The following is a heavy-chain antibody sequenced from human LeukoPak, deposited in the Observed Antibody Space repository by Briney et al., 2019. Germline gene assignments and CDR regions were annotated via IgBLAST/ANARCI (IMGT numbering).Heavy chain of an antibody. CDR2: IYRSGST. CDR1: GGSISSGDNY. D-gene: IGHD6-19*01. V-gene: IGHV4-39*07. Sequence: SETLSLTCTVSGGSISSGDNYWSWIRQPPGKGLEWIGNIYRSGSTSYNPSLKSRVTISVDTSKNQFSLKVNSVTAADTAVYYCARRHSSGWFYYWGQGTLVTVSS. J-gene: IGHJ4*02. CDR3: ARRHSSGWFYY.